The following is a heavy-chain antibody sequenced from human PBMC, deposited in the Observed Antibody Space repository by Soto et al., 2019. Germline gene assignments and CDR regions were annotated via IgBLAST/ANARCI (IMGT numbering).Heavy chain of an antibody. CDR1: GFSLSTSGVG. Sequence: QITLKESGPTLVKPTQTLTLTCTFSGFSLSTSGVGVGWIRQPPGKALEWLALIYWDDDKRYSPSLKSRLTTTKDTPXTXVXXTMTNMDPVDTATYYCAHSWYCSGGSCYYTYYFDYWGQGTLVTVSS. CDR3: AHSWYCSGGSCYYTYYFDY. J-gene: IGHJ4*02. CDR2: IYWDDDK. V-gene: IGHV2-5*02. D-gene: IGHD2-15*01.